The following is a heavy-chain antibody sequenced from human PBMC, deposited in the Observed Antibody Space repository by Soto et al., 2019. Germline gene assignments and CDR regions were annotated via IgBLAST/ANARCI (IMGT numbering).Heavy chain of an antibody. V-gene: IGHV4-39*01. CDR3: ARLPYYDFWSGYLSWXDP. CDR1: GGSISSSSYY. J-gene: IGHJ5*02. CDR2: IYYSGST. Sequence: PSETLSLTCTVSGGSISSSSYYWGWIRQPPGKGLEWIGSIYYSGSTYYNPSLKSRVTISVDTSKNQFSLKLSSVTAADTAVYYCARLPYYDFWSGYLSWXDPWGQGTLVTVSS. D-gene: IGHD3-3*01.